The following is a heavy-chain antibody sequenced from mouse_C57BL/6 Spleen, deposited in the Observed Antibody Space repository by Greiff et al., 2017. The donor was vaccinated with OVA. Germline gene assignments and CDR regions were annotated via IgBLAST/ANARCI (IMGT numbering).Heavy chain of an antibody. D-gene: IGHD2-3*01. Sequence: QVQLQQPGAELVMPGASVKLSCKASGYTFTSYWMHWVKQRPGQGLEWIGEIDPSDSYTNYNQKFTGKSKLTVDKSSSTAYMQLSSLTSEDSAVYYCARRWLLYALDYWGQGTSVTVSS. CDR3: ARRWLLYALDY. J-gene: IGHJ4*01. CDR1: GYTFTSYW. CDR2: IDPSDSYT. V-gene: IGHV1-69*01.